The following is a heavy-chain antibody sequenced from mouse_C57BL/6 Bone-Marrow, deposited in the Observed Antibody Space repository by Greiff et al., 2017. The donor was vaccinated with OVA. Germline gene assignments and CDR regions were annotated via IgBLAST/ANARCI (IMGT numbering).Heavy chain of an antibody. Sequence: QVQLKQSGAELARPGASVKLSCKASGYTFTSYGISWVKQRTGQGLEWIGEIYPRSGNTYYNEKFKGKATLTADKSSSTAYMELRSLTSEDSAVYFCARGANWDVAGFAYWGQGTLVTVSA. J-gene: IGHJ3*01. D-gene: IGHD4-1*01. CDR3: ARGANWDVAGFAY. V-gene: IGHV1-81*01. CDR2: IYPRSGNT. CDR1: GYTFTSYG.